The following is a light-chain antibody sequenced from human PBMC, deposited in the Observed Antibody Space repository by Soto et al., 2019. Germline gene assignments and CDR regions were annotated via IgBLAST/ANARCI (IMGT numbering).Light chain of an antibody. V-gene: IGKV1-5*01. J-gene: IGKJ4*01. CDR3: QQYNSYSLT. CDR2: DAS. CDR1: QSISGW. Sequence: DIQMTQSPSTLSASVGDRVTITCRASQSISGWLAWYQQKPGEAPKLLIYDASSLDSGVPSRFSGSGSGTQFTITISSLQPDDSATYYCQQYNSYSLTFGGGTKVEIK.